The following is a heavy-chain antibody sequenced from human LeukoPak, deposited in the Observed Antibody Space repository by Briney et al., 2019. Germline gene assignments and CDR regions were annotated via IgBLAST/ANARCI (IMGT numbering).Heavy chain of an antibody. CDR3: VRGTYSVYELGSYMDV. CDR2: IIPVFGTA. D-gene: IGHD5/OR15-5a*01. CDR1: GYTFTTYG. Sequence: SVKVSCKASGYTFTTYGITWVRQAPGQGLEWMGGIIPVFGTANYAQKFRDRVTITADKSTTTAYLELSSLRSDDTAVYYCVRGTYSVYELGSYMDVWGKGTTVTVSS. J-gene: IGHJ6*03. V-gene: IGHV1-69*06.